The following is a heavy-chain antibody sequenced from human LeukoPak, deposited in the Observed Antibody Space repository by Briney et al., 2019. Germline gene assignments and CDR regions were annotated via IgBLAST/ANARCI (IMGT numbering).Heavy chain of an antibody. CDR3: ATEGFYY. V-gene: IGHV3-23*01. CDR2: ISRSGDIT. J-gene: IGHJ4*02. Sequence: GGSLRLSCAASGAAFTKYGMKWVRQAAGAGLEYISGISRSGDITHYADSVKGRFTISRDNVQNALYLQMNSLRADDTALYYCATEGFYYWGPGTQVTVSS. CDR1: GAAFTKYG.